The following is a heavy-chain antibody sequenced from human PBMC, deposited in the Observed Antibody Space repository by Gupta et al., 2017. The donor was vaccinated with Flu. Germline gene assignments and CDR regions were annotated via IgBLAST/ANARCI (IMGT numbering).Heavy chain of an antibody. CDR2: ISGSGGST. CDR3: AKVITLGGGAAKGWFDY. CDR1: GFTFSSYA. V-gene: IGHV3-23*01. J-gene: IGHJ4*02. D-gene: IGHD2-15*01. Sequence: EVQLLESGGGLVQPGGSLRLSCAASGFTFSSYAMSLVRQAPRKGLEWVSAISGSGGSTYYADSVKGRFTISRDNSKNTLYLQMNSLRAEETAVDYCAKVITLGGGAAKGWFDYWGQGTLVTVYS.